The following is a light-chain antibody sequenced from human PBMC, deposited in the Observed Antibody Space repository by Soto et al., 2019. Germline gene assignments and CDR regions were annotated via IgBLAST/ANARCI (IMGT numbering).Light chain of an antibody. CDR3: QQYDTYPVA. J-gene: IGKJ1*01. CDR1: QSISSW. CDR2: DAS. V-gene: IGKV1-5*01. Sequence: DVQMTQSPSTLSASVGDRVTITCRASQSISSWLAWYQQKPGKAPKLLNYDASSLESGVPSRFSGSGSGTEFTLTISSLQPDDFATYYCQQYDTYPVAFGQGTKVEIK.